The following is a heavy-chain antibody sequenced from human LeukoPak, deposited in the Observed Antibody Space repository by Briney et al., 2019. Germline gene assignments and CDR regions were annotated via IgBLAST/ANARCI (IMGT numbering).Heavy chain of an antibody. CDR2: ISSSGSTI. CDR1: GFTFSSYE. J-gene: IGHJ3*02. V-gene: IGHV3-48*03. CDR3: AKGGVVITTDSFHI. D-gene: IGHD3-22*01. Sequence: GGSLRLSCAASGFTFSSYEMNWVRQAPGKGLEWVSYISSSGSTIYYADSVKGRFTISRDNAKNSLYLQMNSLRAEDTAVYYCAKGGVVITTDSFHIWGQGTMVTVSS.